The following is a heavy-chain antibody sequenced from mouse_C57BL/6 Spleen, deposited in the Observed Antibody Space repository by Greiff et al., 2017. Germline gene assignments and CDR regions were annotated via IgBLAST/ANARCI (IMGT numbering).Heavy chain of an antibody. D-gene: IGHD3-2*02. V-gene: IGHV1-82*01. CDR3: ARDSSGLFAY. J-gene: IGHJ3*01. Sequence: VQLQQSGPELVKPGASVKISCKASGYAFSSSWMNWVKQRPGKGLEWIGRIYPGNGDTNYDGKFKGKATLTADKSSSTAYMQLSSLTSEDSAVYFCARDSSGLFAYWGQGTLVTVSA. CDR1: GYAFSSSW. CDR2: IYPGNGDT.